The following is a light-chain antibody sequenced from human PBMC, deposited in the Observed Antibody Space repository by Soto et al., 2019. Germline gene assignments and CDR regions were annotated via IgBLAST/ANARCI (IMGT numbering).Light chain of an antibody. CDR1: GSDIGRYSY. CDR3: SSYTINTARV. Sequence: QSALTQPASVSGSPGQSITISCAGTGSDIGRYSYVSWYQQYPGKVPKLIIYGVSNRPSGVSSRFSGAKSGKTASLTISGLQSEDEADYYCSSYTINTARVFGGGTQLTVL. CDR2: GVS. J-gene: IGLJ3*02. V-gene: IGLV2-14*01.